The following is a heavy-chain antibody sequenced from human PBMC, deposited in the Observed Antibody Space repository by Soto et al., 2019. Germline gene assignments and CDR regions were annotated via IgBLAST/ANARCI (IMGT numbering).Heavy chain of an antibody. CDR3: ARGGRRPPGMDV. CDR2: IYYSGST. Sequence: QVQLQESGPGLVKPSQTLSLTCTVSGGSISSGGYYWSWICQHPGKGLAWIGYIYYSGSTYYNPSLKSRVTLSVDASKTQLSLKLSSVAAADTAVYYCARGGRRPPGMDVWGQGTTVTVSS. J-gene: IGHJ6*02. CDR1: GGSISSGGYY. V-gene: IGHV4-31*03.